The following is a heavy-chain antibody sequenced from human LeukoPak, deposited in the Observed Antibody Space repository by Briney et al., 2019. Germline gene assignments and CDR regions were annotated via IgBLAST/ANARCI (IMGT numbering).Heavy chain of an antibody. J-gene: IGHJ5*02. CDR2: ISYDGSNK. CDR3: AKDALGYCSGGSCSTRSWFDP. V-gene: IGHV3-30*18. Sequence: PGGSLRLSCAASGFTFSSYGMHWVRQAPGKGLEWVAVISYDGSNKYYADSVKGRFTIPRDNSKNTLYLQMNSLRAEDTAVYYCAKDALGYCSGGSCSTRSWFDPWGQGTLVTVSS. D-gene: IGHD2-15*01. CDR1: GFTFSSYG.